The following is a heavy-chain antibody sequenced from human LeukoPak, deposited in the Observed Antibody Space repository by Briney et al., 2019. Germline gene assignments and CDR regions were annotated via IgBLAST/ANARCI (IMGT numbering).Heavy chain of an antibody. CDR2: ISGSGGST. D-gene: IGHD3-22*01. CDR3: AKDGRDYDSSGYYFSVAFDI. CDR1: GFTFSSYA. V-gene: IGHV3-23*01. Sequence: GGSLRLSCAASGFTFSSYAMSWVRQAPGKGLEWVSAISGSGGSTYYADSVKGRFTISRDNSKNTLYLQMNSLRAEDTAVYYCAKDGRDYDSSGYYFSVAFDIWGQGTMVTVSS. J-gene: IGHJ3*02.